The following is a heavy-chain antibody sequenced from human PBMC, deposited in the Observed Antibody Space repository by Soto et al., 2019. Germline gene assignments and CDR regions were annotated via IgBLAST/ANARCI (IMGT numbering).Heavy chain of an antibody. D-gene: IGHD1-26*01. V-gene: IGHV4-30-2*01. CDR1: GASISYGNYA. J-gene: IGHJ4*02. CDR2: INHLETT. CDR3: ARGGGSDSFGY. Sequence: PSETPSLTCTVSGASISYGNYAWSWIRQTPGKGLEWIGYINHLETTFYNPSFESRLTLSIDRAKNQFSLNLNSMSAADRAVYFCARGGGSDSFGYWGQGILVTVSS.